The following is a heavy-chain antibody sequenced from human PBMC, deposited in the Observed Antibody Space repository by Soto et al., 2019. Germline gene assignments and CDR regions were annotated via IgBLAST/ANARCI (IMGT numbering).Heavy chain of an antibody. D-gene: IGHD3-10*01. CDR2: ISYDGSSK. CDR1: GFTFSSYG. Sequence: GGSLRLSCAASGFTFSSYGMHWVRQAPGKGLEWVAVISYDGSSKYYADSVKGGFTIYRDNSKNTLYLQMNSLRAEDTAVYYCAKDSTPNMVRGGSDYWGQRTLVTVSS. V-gene: IGHV3-30*18. CDR3: AKDSTPNMVRGGSDY. J-gene: IGHJ4*02.